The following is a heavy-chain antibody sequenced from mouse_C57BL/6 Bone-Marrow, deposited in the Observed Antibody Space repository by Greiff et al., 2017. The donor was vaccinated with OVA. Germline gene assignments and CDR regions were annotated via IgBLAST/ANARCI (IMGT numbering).Heavy chain of an antibody. J-gene: IGHJ4*01. V-gene: IGHV5-6*02. CDR1: GFTFSSYG. D-gene: IGHD2-4*01. CDR2: ISSGGSYT. Sequence: EVKLQESGGDLVKPGGSLKLSCAASGFTFSSYGMSWVRQTPDKRLEWVATISSGGSYTYYPDSVKGRFTISRDNAKNTLYLQMSSLKSEDTAMYYCARRRDYDERGAMDYWGQGTSVTVSS. CDR3: ARRRDYDERGAMDY.